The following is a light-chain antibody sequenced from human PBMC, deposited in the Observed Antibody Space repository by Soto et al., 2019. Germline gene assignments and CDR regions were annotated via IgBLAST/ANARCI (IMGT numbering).Light chain of an antibody. J-gene: IGKJ5*01. CDR1: QSVSSN. V-gene: IGKV3-15*01. Sequence: EIVMTQSPATLSVSPGERATLSCRASQSVSSNLAWYQQKPGQAPRLLIYGASTRATGIPARFSGSGSGTEFALTISSLQSEDLAVYYCQQYYDWPITFGQGTRLEIK. CDR3: QQYYDWPIT. CDR2: GAS.